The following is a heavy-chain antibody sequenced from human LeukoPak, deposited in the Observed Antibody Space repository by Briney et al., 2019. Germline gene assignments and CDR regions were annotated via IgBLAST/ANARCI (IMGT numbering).Heavy chain of an antibody. V-gene: IGHV1-69*13. CDR1: GGTFSSYA. J-gene: IGHJ4*02. Sequence: SVKVSCKASGGTFSSYAISWVRQAPGQGLEWMGGIIPIFGTANYAQKFQGRVTITADESTSTAYMELSSLRSEDTAVHYCASLYYYDSSGYPYYFDYWGQGTLVTVSS. CDR3: ASLYYYDSSGYPYYFDY. D-gene: IGHD3-22*01. CDR2: IIPIFGTA.